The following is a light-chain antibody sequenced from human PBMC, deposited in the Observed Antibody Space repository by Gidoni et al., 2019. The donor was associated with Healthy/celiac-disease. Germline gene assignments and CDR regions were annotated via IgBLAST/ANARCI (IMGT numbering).Light chain of an antibody. CDR3: MQALQTPLT. J-gene: IGKJ4*01. CDR1: QSLLHSNGYNY. CDR2: LGS. V-gene: IGKV2-28*01. Sequence: IVMTQSPLSLPVTPGEPASISCRSSQSLLHSNGYNYLDWYLQKPGQSPQLLIYLGSNRASGVPDRFSGSGSGTDFTLKISRVEAEDVGVYYCMQALQTPLTFGGGTKVGIK.